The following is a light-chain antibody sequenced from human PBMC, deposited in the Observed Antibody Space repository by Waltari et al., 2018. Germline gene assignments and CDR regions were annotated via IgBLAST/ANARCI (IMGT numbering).Light chain of an antibody. CDR3: QQYESLIS. J-gene: IGKJ5*01. CDR1: HDISKR. V-gene: IGKV1-33*01. Sequence: DIQMTQSPSSLSASVGDRVTITCQASHDISKRSNWYCQKVGKAPKLLIYDASKLDIGVPSRCSGSGSGTLFTLTSSSLEPEDFATYFCQQYESLISFGQGTRLDLK. CDR2: DAS.